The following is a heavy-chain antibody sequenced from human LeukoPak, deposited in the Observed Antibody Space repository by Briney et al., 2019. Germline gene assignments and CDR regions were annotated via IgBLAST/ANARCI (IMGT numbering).Heavy chain of an antibody. CDR1: GGTFSSYA. D-gene: IGHD5-24*01. CDR3: ARGGNQMATTPRLDYYYYYMDV. J-gene: IGHJ6*03. V-gene: IGHV1-69*05. CDR2: IIPIFGTA. Sequence: ASVKVSCKASGGTFSSYAISWVRQAPGQGLEWMGGIIPIFGTANYAQKFQGRVTITTDESTSTAYMELSSLRSEDTAVYYCARGGNQMATTPRLDYYYYYMDVWGKGTTVTVSS.